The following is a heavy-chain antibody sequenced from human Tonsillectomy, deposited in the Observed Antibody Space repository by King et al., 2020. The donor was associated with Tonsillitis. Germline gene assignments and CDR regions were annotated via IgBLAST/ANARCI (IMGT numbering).Heavy chain of an antibody. Sequence: QLVQSGAEVKKPGASMKVSCKASGYTFSSYYMHWVRQAPGQGLEWMGIINPSSGVTSYAEKFQGRVSMTRDTSTTTIYVELHSLRSEDTAVYYCARDARDRYDSGSNWFDPWGQGTLVTVSS. CDR1: GYTFSSYY. D-gene: IGHD3-22*01. V-gene: IGHV1-46*01. J-gene: IGHJ5*02. CDR3: ARDARDRYDSGSNWFDP. CDR2: INPSSGVT.